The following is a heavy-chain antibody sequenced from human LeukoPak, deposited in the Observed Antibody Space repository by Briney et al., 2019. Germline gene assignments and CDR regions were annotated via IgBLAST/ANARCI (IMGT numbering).Heavy chain of an antibody. V-gene: IGHV4-39*01. CDR1: GGSISSSSYY. J-gene: IGHJ5*02. CDR2: IYYSGST. Sequence: PSETLSLTCTVSGGSISSSSYYWGWIRQPPGKGLEWIGSIYYSGSTYYNPSLKSRVTISVDTSKNQFSLKLSSVTAADTAVYYCARHSYDSSGLNWFDPWGQGTLVTVSS. D-gene: IGHD3-22*01. CDR3: ARHSYDSSGLNWFDP.